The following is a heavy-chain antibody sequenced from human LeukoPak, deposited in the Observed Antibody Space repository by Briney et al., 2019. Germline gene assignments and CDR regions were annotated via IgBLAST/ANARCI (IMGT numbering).Heavy chain of an antibody. D-gene: IGHD6-6*01. CDR2: IKQDGSEK. Sequence: PGGSLRLSCAASGFTFSTYWMSWVRQAPGKGLEWVANIKQDGSEKYYVDSVKGRFTISRDNSKNTLYLQMNSLRAEDTAVYYCARDSTSREFDLWGRGTLVTVSS. J-gene: IGHJ2*01. CDR3: ARDSTSREFDL. CDR1: GFTFSTYW. V-gene: IGHV3-7*01.